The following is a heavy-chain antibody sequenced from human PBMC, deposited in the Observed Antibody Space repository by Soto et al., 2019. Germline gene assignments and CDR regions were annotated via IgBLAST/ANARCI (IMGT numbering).Heavy chain of an antibody. D-gene: IGHD3-3*01. J-gene: IGHJ4*02. CDR1: GFTFSSYA. Sequence: GGSLRLSCAASGFTFSSYAMSWVRQAPGKGLEWVSAISGSGGSTYYADSVKGRFTISRDNSKNTLYLQMNSLRAEDTAVYYCACGEGTWRLPPPPDFDYWGQGTLVTVSS. CDR2: ISGSGGST. CDR3: ACGEGTWRLPPPPDFDY. V-gene: IGHV3-23*01.